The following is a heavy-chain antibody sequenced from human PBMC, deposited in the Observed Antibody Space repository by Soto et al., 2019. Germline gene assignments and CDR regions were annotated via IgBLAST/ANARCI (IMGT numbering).Heavy chain of an antibody. J-gene: IGHJ4*02. CDR2: ISGSGGST. V-gene: IGHV3-23*01. CDR1: GFTFNSYA. Sequence: PWGSLRLSCAASGFTFNSYAMSWFRQAPGKGLEWVSAISGSGGSTYYADSVKGRFTISRDNSKNTLYLQMNSLRAEDTAVYYCAKDKGDYDSSGSRVGFDYWGQGTLVTVSS. CDR3: AKDKGDYDSSGSRVGFDY. D-gene: IGHD3-22*01.